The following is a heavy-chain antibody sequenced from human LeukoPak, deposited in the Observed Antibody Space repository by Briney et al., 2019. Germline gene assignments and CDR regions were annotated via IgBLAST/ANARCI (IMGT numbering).Heavy chain of an antibody. CDR2: IYSSGST. Sequence: SETLSLTSTVSGGSISANYWIWMRQPAGKGLEYIGRIYSSGSTNYNPSLKSRVTMSVDTSKNQFSLKLSSVTAADTAVYYCARDLRVVPAATVDYWGQGTLVTVSS. J-gene: IGHJ4*02. CDR3: ARDLRVVPAATVDY. CDR1: GGSISANY. V-gene: IGHV4-4*07. D-gene: IGHD2-2*01.